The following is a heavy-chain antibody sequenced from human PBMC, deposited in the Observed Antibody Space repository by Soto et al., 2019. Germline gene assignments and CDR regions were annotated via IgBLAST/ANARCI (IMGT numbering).Heavy chain of an antibody. D-gene: IGHD3-3*01. CDR3: AGEPTIFGVVQIYGMDV. V-gene: IGHV1-18*01. Sequence: QVQLVQSGAEVKKPGASVKVSCKASGYTFTSYGISWVRQAPGQGLEWMGWISAYNGITNYAQKLQGRVTMTTDTTTSKAYMELRSLRSDDTAVYYCAGEPTIFGVVQIYGMDVWGQGTTVTVSS. CDR2: ISAYNGIT. CDR1: GYTFTSYG. J-gene: IGHJ6*02.